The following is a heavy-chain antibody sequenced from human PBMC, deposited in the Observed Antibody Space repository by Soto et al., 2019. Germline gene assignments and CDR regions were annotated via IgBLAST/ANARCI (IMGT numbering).Heavy chain of an antibody. CDR2: INPNSGGT. V-gene: IGHV1-2*04. D-gene: IGHD1-1*01. Sequence: ASVKVSCKASGYTLPGYYMHWVRQAPGQGLEWMGWINPNSGGTNYAQKFQGWVTMTRDTSISTAYMELSRLRSDDTAVYYCARAKIQLADAFDIWGQGTMVTVSS. CDR3: ARAKIQLADAFDI. CDR1: GYTLPGYY. J-gene: IGHJ3*02.